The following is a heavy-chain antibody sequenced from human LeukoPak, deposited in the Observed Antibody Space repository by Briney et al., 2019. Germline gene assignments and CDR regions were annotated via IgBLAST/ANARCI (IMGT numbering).Heavy chain of an antibody. J-gene: IGHJ4*02. V-gene: IGHV1-18*01. CDR1: GYTFTSYG. CDR2: ISAYNGNT. D-gene: IGHD7-27*01. CDR3: ARGNWGSTLPKRYYFDY. Sequence: ASVKVSCKASGYTFTSYGISWVRQAPGQGLEWMGWISAYNGNTNYAQKLQGRVTMTTDTPTSTAYMELRSLRSDDTAVYYCARGNWGSTLPKRYYFDYWGQGTLVTVSS.